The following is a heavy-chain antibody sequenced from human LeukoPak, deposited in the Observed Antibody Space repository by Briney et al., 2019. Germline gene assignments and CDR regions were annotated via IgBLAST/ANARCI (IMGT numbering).Heavy chain of an antibody. CDR2: IYRDGSRT. Sequence: PGGALRLSCAASGFTFSSYWMHWVRQAPGEGLVWVSRIYRDGSRTDYADSVKGRFTISRDNAKNMLYLQMNSLRAEDTAVYYCARGFGELSIPEGNWFDPWGQGSLVTVSS. V-gene: IGHV3-74*01. CDR3: ARGFGELSIPEGNWFDP. J-gene: IGHJ5*02. D-gene: IGHD3-16*02. CDR1: GFTFSSYW.